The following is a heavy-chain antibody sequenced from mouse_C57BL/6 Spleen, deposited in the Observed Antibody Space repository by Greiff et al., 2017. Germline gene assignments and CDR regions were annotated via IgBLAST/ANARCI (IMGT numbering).Heavy chain of an antibody. CDR2: INPSNGGT. D-gene: IGHD1-2*01. CDR3: ATAPLLRHGYCDV. CDR1: GYTFTSYW. Sequence: QVQLQQPGTELVKPGASVKLSCKASGYTFTSYWMHWVKQRPGQGLEWIGNINPSNGGTNYNEKFKSKATLTVDKSYSTAYMQLSSLTSEDSAVYYFATAPLLRHGYCDVGGTGTTVTVSS. V-gene: IGHV1-53*01. J-gene: IGHJ1*03.